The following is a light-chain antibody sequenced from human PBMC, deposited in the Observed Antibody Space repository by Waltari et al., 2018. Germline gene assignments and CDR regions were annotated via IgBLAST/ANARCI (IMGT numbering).Light chain of an antibody. CDR3: QSYDNALRGSVL. J-gene: IGLJ2*01. Sequence: LTQPPSVSGAPGQRVTISCTGSSSDIGSFGVNWYQHPPGSVPRLLIYDNTHRPSAVPDRFTASKSATSASLDIAGLQPDDEADYYCQSYDNALRGSVLIGGGTRLTVL. CDR2: DNT. CDR1: SSDIGSFG. V-gene: IGLV1-40*01.